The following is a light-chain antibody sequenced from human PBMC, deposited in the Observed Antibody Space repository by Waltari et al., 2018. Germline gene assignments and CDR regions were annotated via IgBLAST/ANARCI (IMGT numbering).Light chain of an antibody. J-gene: IGLJ2*01. CDR2: DDR. CDR1: NIGGKS. Sequence: SYVLTQPPSVSVAPGTAARITCGGNNIGGKSVHWYRKRPGQAPLLVIYDDRDRPSGIPERFSASNSGNTATLTISRVEGEDEADYYCQVWDTTSDHVVFGGGTQLTVL. CDR3: QVWDTTSDHVV. V-gene: IGLV3-21*03.